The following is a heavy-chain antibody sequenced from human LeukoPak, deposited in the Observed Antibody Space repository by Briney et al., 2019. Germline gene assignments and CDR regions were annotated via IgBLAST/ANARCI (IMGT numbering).Heavy chain of an antibody. CDR3: AKDGEQWLVLDYFDY. CDR1: GFTFSSYA. Sequence: GGSLRLSCAASGFTFSSYAMSWVRQAPGKGLEWVSAISGSGGSTYYADSVKGRFTISRDNSKNMLYLQMNSLRAEDTAVYYCAKDGEQWLVLDYFDYWAREPWSPSPQ. CDR2: ISGSGGST. D-gene: IGHD6-19*01. J-gene: IGHJ4*02. V-gene: IGHV3-23*01.